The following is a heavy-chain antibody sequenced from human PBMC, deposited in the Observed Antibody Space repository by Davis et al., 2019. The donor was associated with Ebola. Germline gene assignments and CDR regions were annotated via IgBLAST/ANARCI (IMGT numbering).Heavy chain of an antibody. Sequence: GESLKISCAASGFTFSSYSMNWVRQAPGKGLEWVSSISSSSSYIYYADSVKGRFTISRDNSKNTLYLQMNSLRAEDTAVYYCARRGGLLRFLEWLSGDYGMDVWGQGTTVTVSS. V-gene: IGHV3-21*01. CDR2: ISSSSSYI. J-gene: IGHJ6*02. CDR1: GFTFSSYS. CDR3: ARRGGLLRFLEWLSGDYGMDV. D-gene: IGHD3-3*01.